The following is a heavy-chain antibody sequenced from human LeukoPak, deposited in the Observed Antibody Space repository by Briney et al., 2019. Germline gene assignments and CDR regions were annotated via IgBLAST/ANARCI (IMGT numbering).Heavy chain of an antibody. CDR3: AKHLTRMSYFDY. CDR2: INWNGGST. J-gene: IGHJ4*02. Sequence: PGGSLRLSCAASGFTFDDYGMSWVRQAPGKGLEWVSGINWNGGSTGYADSVKGRFTISRDNSKSTLYLQMNSLRAEDTAIYFCAKHLTRMSYFDYWGQGTLATVSS. CDR1: GFTFDDYG. V-gene: IGHV3-20*04.